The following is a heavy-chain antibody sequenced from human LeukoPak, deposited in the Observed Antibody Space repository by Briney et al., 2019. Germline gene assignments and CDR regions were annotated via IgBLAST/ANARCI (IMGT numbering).Heavy chain of an antibody. CDR2: IIPIFGTA. J-gene: IGHJ6*02. Sequence: SVKVSCKASGGTFSSYAISWVRQAPGQGLEWMGGIIPIFGTANYAQKLQGRVTMTTDTSTSTAYMELRSLRSDDTAVYYCARAPGGGYSSYHPDDGMDVWGQGTTVTVSS. D-gene: IGHD5-18*01. V-gene: IGHV1-69*05. CDR1: GGTFSSYA. CDR3: ARAPGGGYSSYHPDDGMDV.